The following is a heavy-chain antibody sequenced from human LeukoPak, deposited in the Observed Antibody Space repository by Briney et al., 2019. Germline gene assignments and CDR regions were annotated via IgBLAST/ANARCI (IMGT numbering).Heavy chain of an antibody. CDR3: AGGSGWLEDC. D-gene: IGHD6-19*01. CDR2: IKQDGSEK. Sequence: GGSLRLSCVASGFTLSSYAMNWVRQAPGKGLEWVANIKQDGSEKFYVDSVKGRFTISRDNAKNSLYLQMNSLRAEDTAVYYCAGGSGWLEDCWGQGTLVTVSS. J-gene: IGHJ4*02. CDR1: GFTLSSYA. V-gene: IGHV3-7*01.